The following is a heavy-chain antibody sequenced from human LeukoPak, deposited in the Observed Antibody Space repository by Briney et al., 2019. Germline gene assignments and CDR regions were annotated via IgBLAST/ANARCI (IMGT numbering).Heavy chain of an antibody. Sequence: GGSLRLSCAASGFTFSSYWMSWVRQAPGKGLEWVANIKQDGSEKYYVDSVKGRFTISRDNAKNSLYLQMNSLRAEDTAVYYCARDKVVGATYLDYWGQGTLVTVSS. CDR3: ARDKVVGATYLDY. V-gene: IGHV3-7*01. D-gene: IGHD2-15*01. CDR2: IKQDGSEK. CDR1: GFTFSSYW. J-gene: IGHJ4*02.